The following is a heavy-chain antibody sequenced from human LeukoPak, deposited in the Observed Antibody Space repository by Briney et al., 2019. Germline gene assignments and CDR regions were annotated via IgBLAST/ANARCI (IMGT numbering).Heavy chain of an antibody. CDR3: ARDSGSYTFDY. CDR2: IYTSGST. J-gene: IGHJ4*02. Sequence: KASETLSLTCTVSGGSISSGSYYWSWIRQPAGKGLEWIGRIYTSGSTNYNPSLKSRVTISVDTSKNQFSLKLSSVTAADTAVYYCARDSGSYTFDYWGQGTLVTVSS. D-gene: IGHD1-26*01. CDR1: GGSISSGSYY. V-gene: IGHV4-61*02.